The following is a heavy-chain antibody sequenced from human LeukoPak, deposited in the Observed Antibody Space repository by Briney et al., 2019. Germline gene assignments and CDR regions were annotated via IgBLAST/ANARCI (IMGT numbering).Heavy chain of an antibody. CDR1: GGSISSFF. CDR2: IDYSGST. D-gene: IGHD3-10*01. CDR3: ARDAMVRGP. J-gene: IGHJ5*02. V-gene: IGHV4-59*01. Sequence: PSETLSLTCTVSGGSISSFFWSWIRQPPGKGLEWLGCIDYSGSTNYNPSLKSRVTISVDTSKNQFSLKLSSVTAADTAVYYYARDAMVRGPWGQGTLVTVSS.